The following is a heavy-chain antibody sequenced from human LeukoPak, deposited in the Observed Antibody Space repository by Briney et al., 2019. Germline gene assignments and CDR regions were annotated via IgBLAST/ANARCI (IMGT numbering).Heavy chain of an antibody. CDR2: INPNSGDT. D-gene: IGHD2-21*02. Sequence: ASVKVSCKASGYTFSGYYMHWVRQAPGKGREWMGWINPNSGDTNYAQKFQGRVSMTRDTSINTAYMELSRLRSDDTSVYYCARTLPNHYYGMDVWGQGTTVTVS. V-gene: IGHV1-2*02. J-gene: IGHJ6*02. CDR1: GYTFSGYY. CDR3: ARTLPNHYYGMDV.